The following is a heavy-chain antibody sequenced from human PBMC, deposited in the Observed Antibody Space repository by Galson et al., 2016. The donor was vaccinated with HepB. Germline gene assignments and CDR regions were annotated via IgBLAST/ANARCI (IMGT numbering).Heavy chain of an antibody. CDR1: GFNFSNYG. CDR3: ARDYGSGNFYSGFGY. J-gene: IGHJ4*02. CDR2: ISHDGNYK. V-gene: IGHV3-30*03. D-gene: IGHD3-10*01. Sequence: SLRLSCAASGFNFSNYGLHWVRQAPGKGLEWVTIISHDGNYKYTPDSVKGRFTISRDNSKNTLYLQMNSLRAEDTAVYYCARDYGSGNFYSGFGYWGLGTLVTVSS.